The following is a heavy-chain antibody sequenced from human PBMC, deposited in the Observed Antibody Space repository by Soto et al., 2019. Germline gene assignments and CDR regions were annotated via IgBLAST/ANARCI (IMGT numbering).Heavy chain of an antibody. V-gene: IGHV3-30*03. Sequence: QVQLVESGGGVVQPGRSLRLSCAASGFTFSKNVMLWVRQAPGKGLEWVAVIAYDGNYEYYADPVKSRFTISRDNSKNTLSLQMNSLRADETSVYYCAREGGSGATIGGFDVWGQGTMVTVSS. J-gene: IGHJ3*01. D-gene: IGHD5-12*01. CDR2: IAYDGNYE. CDR3: AREGGSGATIGGFDV. CDR1: GFTFSKNV.